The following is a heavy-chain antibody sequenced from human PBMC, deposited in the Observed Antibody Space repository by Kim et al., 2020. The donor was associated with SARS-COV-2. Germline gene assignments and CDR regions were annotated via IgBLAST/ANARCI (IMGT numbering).Heavy chain of an antibody. V-gene: IGHV4-31*03. CDR1: GGSISSGGYY. Sequence: SETLSLTCTVSGGSISSGGYYWSWIRQHPGKGLEWIGYIYYSGSTYYNPSLKSRVTISVDTSKNQFSLKLSSVTAADTAVYYCARDQHSSSLDWFDPWGQGTLVTVSS. D-gene: IGHD6-6*01. CDR3: ARDQHSSSLDWFDP. CDR2: IYYSGST. J-gene: IGHJ5*02.